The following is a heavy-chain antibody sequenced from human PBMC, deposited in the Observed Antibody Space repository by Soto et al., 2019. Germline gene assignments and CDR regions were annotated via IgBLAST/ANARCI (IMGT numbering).Heavy chain of an antibody. D-gene: IGHD2-21*02. J-gene: IGHJ4*02. Sequence: GGSLRLSCAASGFTFSSYGMHWVRQAPGKGLEWVAVISYDGSNKYYADSVKGRFTISRDNSKSTLYLQMNSLRAEDTAVYYCAKICGGDCHSIDYWGQGTLVTVSS. CDR1: GFTFSSYG. CDR3: AKICGGDCHSIDY. CDR2: ISYDGSNK. V-gene: IGHV3-30*18.